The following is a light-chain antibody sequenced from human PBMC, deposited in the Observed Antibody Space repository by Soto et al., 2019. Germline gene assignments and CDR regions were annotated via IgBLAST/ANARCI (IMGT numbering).Light chain of an antibody. V-gene: IGKV3-11*01. CDR3: QQRHMWPIT. Sequence: EGMVTKSPVTLSLSPGERATLSCRASQSFRGLLAWYQQKPGQAPRLLIYDAYNRATGIPPRFSGSGSGTDFTLTISSLEPEDSAVYYCQQRHMWPITFGQGTRLEIK. J-gene: IGKJ5*01. CDR1: QSFRGL. CDR2: DAY.